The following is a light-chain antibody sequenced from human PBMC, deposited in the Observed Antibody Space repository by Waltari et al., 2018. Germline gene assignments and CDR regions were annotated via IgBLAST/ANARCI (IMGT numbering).Light chain of an antibody. Sequence: DIQMTHSPSSLSASVGDRVTITCRASQNINIFLSWYQKRPGRAPRLLIYAASSLHSGVPSRFSGSGSGTDFTLTIASLQPEDFATYYCQQSDTFFALTFGGGTKVEI. CDR3: QQSDTFFALT. CDR2: AAS. J-gene: IGKJ4*01. CDR1: QNINIF. V-gene: IGKV1-39*01.